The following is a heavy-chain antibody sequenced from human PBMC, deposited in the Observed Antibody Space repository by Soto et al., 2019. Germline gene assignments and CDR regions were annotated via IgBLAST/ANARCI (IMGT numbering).Heavy chain of an antibody. D-gene: IGHD6-19*01. V-gene: IGHV3-30-3*01. J-gene: IGHJ3*02. CDR3: ARGGSSGYYGDFDI. Sequence: QVQLVESGGGVVQPGRSLRLSCAASGFTFSSYAMHWVRQAPGKGLAWVAVISYGGSNKYYADSVKGRFTISRDNSKNTLYLQMNSLRAEDTAVYYCARGGSSGYYGDFDIWGQGTMVTVSS. CDR1: GFTFSSYA. CDR2: ISYGGSNK.